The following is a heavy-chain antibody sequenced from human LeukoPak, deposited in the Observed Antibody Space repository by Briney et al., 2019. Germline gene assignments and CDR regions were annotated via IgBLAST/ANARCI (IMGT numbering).Heavy chain of an antibody. D-gene: IGHD3-10*01. CDR3: AKDLDGSGSYYLDY. V-gene: IGHV3-53*04. Sequence: GGSLRLSCAASGLTVSSNYMSWVRQAPGKGLEWVSVIYSGDNAYYVDSVKGRFTISRHNSKNTLYLQMNSLRAEDTAVYYCAKDLDGSGSYYLDYWGQGTLVTVSS. CDR1: GLTVSSNY. J-gene: IGHJ4*02. CDR2: IYSGDNA.